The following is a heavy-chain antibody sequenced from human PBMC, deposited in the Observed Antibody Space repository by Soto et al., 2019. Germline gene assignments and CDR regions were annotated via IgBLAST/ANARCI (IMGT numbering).Heavy chain of an antibody. V-gene: IGHV5-51*01. Sequence: GESLKISCKHSGFNFTTYWIGWVRQMPGKGLEWMGIIYPGDSETRYSPSFQGQVTVSADKSISTAYLQWSSLKASDTAMYYCARQASTIFGVVKDYYYYYGMDVWGQGTTVTVSS. D-gene: IGHD3-3*01. J-gene: IGHJ6*02. CDR2: IYPGDSET. CDR3: ARQASTIFGVVKDYYYYYGMDV. CDR1: GFNFTTYW.